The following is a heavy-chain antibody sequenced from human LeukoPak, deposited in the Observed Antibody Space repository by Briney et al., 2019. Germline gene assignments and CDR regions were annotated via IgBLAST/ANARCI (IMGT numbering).Heavy chain of an antibody. D-gene: IGHD2-2*02. J-gene: IGHJ3*02. Sequence: GGSLRLSCAASGFTFSSYWMHWVRQAPGKGLVWVSRINTDGSSTSYADSVKGRFTISRDNSKNTLYLQMNSLRAEDTAVYYCARDNAGYCSSTSCYISAFDIWGQGTMVTVSS. CDR2: INTDGSST. CDR1: GFTFSSYW. V-gene: IGHV3-74*01. CDR3: ARDNAGYCSSTSCYISAFDI.